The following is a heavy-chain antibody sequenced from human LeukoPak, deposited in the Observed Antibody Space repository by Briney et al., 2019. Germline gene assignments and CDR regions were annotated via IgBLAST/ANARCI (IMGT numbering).Heavy chain of an antibody. J-gene: IGHJ4*02. CDR3: ATSTSILDC. CDR1: GFNFNIYS. Sequence: GGSLRLSCRASGFNFNIYSMNWVRQAPGKGLEWVSYISSGSGTIYYADSVKGRFTISRDNAKNSLYLQMNSLRAEDTAVYYCATSTSILDCWGQGTLVTVSS. CDR2: ISSGSGTI. V-gene: IGHV3-48*01.